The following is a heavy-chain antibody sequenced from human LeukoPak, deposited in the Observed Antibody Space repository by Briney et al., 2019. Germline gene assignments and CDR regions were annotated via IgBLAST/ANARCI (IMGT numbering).Heavy chain of an antibody. D-gene: IGHD5-12*01. CDR2: ISGGGGTT. CDR3: ARDGTYTDYDPDFDI. V-gene: IGHV3-23*01. CDR1: GFTFSSYA. J-gene: IGHJ4*02. Sequence: GGSLRLSCAASGFTFSSYAMNWVRQTPGKGLEWVSAISGGGGTTYYADSVKGRFTISRDNSKNTLFLQMNSLRAEDTAVFYCARDGTYTDYDPDFDIWGQGTLVTVSS.